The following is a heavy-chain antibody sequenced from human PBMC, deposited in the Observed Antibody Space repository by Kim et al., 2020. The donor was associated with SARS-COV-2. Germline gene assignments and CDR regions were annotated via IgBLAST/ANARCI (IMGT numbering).Heavy chain of an antibody. D-gene: IGHD3-10*01. CDR1: GYTFIGYY. CDR3: ARENYGSGSSHYYYGMDV. CDR2: INPNSGGT. V-gene: IGHV1-2*04. Sequence: ASVKVSCKASGYTFIGYYMHWVRQAPGQGLEWMGWINPNSGGTKYAQKFQGWVTMTRDTSISTAYMELSRLRSDDTAVYYCARENYGSGSSHYYYGMDVWGQGTTVTV. J-gene: IGHJ6*02.